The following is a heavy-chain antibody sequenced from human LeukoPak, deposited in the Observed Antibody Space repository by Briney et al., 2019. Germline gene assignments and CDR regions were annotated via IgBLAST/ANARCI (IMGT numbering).Heavy chain of an antibody. CDR1: GFSFSSYT. Sequence: GGSLRVSCAASGFSFSSYTMSWVRQAPGKGLEWVSGISGSGGSTYYADSVKGRFTFSRDNSKNTLYLQMNSPRAEDTAVYYCAKGITLTRTYYFDYWGQGTLVTVSS. V-gene: IGHV3-23*01. CDR3: AKGITLTRTYYFDY. J-gene: IGHJ4*02. D-gene: IGHD1-20*01. CDR2: ISGSGGST.